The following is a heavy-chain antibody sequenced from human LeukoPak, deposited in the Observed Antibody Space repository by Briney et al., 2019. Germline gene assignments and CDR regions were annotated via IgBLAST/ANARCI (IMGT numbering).Heavy chain of an antibody. CDR2: IYYSGST. J-gene: IGHJ4*02. D-gene: IGHD6-13*01. Sequence: SETLSLTCTVSGGSISSYYWSWIRQPPERGLEWIGYIYYSGSTNYNPSLKSRVTISVDTSKNQFSLKLSSVTAADTAVYYCARTAAAGSNDYWGQGTLVTVSS. CDR3: ARTAAAGSNDY. CDR1: GGSISSYY. V-gene: IGHV4-59*08.